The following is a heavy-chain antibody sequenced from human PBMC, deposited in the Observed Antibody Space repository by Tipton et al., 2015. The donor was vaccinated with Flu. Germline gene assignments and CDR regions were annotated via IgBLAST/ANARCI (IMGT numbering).Heavy chain of an antibody. CDR2: IRQDGSNE. CDR1: GFTFNMYE. CDR3: ARDSGSVSFDY. V-gene: IGHV3-30*02. D-gene: IGHD1-26*01. J-gene: IGHJ4*02. Sequence: SLRLSCAVSGFTFNMYEMHWVRQAPGKGLQWVTFIRQDGSNELYADSVRGRFTISRDNSKNTLYLQMNSLRPEDTAVYYCARDSGSVSFDYWGQGTLVTVSS.